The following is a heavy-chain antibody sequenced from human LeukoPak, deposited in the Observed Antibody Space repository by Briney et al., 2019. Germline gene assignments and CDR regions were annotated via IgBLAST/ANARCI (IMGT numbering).Heavy chain of an antibody. V-gene: IGHV3-30*02. CDR3: ASIWFGESAGDY. CDR2: IRSDGSNI. Sequence: GGSLRLSCAASGFTFSSYGMHWVRQAPGKGLEWVAFIRSDGSNIYYADSVKGRFTISRDNSQNTLYLQMNSLKTEDTAVYYCASIWFGESAGDYWGQGTLVTVSS. D-gene: IGHD3-10*01. CDR1: GFTFSSYG. J-gene: IGHJ4*02.